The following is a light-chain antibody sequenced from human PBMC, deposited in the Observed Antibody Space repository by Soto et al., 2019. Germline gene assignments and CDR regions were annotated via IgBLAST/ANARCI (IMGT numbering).Light chain of an antibody. J-gene: IGLJ2*01. V-gene: IGLV4-69*01. CDR3: QTWGTGIVV. CDR1: SGPSSYA. CDR2: LNSDGSH. Sequence: QLVLTQSPSASASLGASVKLTCTLSSGPSSYAIAWHQQQPEKGPRYLMKLNSDGSHCKGDGIPDRFSGSSSGAERYLTISSLQSEDEADYYCQTWGTGIVVFGGGTKLTVL.